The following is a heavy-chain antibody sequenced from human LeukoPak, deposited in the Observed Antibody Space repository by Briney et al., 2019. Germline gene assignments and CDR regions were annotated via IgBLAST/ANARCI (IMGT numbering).Heavy chain of an antibody. D-gene: IGHD3-16*01. J-gene: IGHJ6*02. Sequence: PSETLSLTCTVSGGSFSLYHWNWIRQSAGKGMEWIGRVYGGGTTNYNPSLKSRVTISFDTSKNLFSLNLSSVTAADTAVYYCARHHEYIWGSSVDYYAMDVWGQGTTVTVSS. CDR3: ARHHEYIWGSSVDYYAMDV. CDR1: GGSFSLYH. CDR2: VYGGGTT. V-gene: IGHV4-4*07.